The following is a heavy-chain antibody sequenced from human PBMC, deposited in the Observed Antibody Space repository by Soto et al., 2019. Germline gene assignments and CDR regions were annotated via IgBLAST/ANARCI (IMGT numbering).Heavy chain of an antibody. CDR3: ARGGVDVVATSAFDY. CDR1: GFTYSNSA. J-gene: IGHJ4*02. Sequence: VQLVESGGGLVQPGGSLRLSCAASGFTYSNSAISWVRQAPGQGLEWMGGINPILGIPDYAHKFQGRVTITADESTNTVYMDLGSLRSEDTALYFCARGGVDVVATSAFDYWGQGTLVTVSS. CDR2: INPILGIP. D-gene: IGHD5-12*01. V-gene: IGHV1-69*01.